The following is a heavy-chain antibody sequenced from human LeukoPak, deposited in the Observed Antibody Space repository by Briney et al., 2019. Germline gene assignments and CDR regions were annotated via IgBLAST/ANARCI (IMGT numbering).Heavy chain of an antibody. V-gene: IGHV3-11*04. Sequence: GGSLRLSCAASGFILSDYYMSWIRQAPGKGLEWVAYISTSDRTTYYADSVKGRFTISRDNAKNSLYLQMNSLRAEDTAVYYCARESYSSGYYYDYWGQGTLVTVSS. CDR2: ISTSDRTT. CDR1: GFILSDYY. D-gene: IGHD3-22*01. CDR3: ARESYSSGYYYDY. J-gene: IGHJ4*02.